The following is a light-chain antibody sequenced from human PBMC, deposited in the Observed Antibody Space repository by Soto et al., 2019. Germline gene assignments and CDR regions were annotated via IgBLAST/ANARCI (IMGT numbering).Light chain of an antibody. J-gene: IGKJ1*01. CDR2: VAT. Sequence: DIQMTQSPSSLSASVGDRVIITCRAGQNIGAYLNWYQHRPGKAPNLLIDVATRLQSGVPSRFRGSGSGTDFTLSISSLQSEDFATYYCQQTHTSPVTFGQGTKVDIK. V-gene: IGKV1-39*01. CDR1: QNIGAY. CDR3: QQTHTSPVT.